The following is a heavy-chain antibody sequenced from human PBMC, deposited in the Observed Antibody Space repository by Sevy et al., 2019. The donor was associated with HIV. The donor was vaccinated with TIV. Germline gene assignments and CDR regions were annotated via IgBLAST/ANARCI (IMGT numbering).Heavy chain of an antibody. D-gene: IGHD4-17*01. CDR3: AKGDEPATDYGDYVPNAFDI. CDR2: ISGPGGTT. CDR1: GFTFSSYA. V-gene: IGHV3-23*01. J-gene: IGHJ3*02. Sequence: GGSLRLSCVASGFTFSSYAMSWVRQAPGKGLEWVSSISGPGGTTYYADSVKGRFTVSRDNSKNTLYLQMNSLRGDDSALYYCAKGDEPATDYGDYVPNAFDIWGQGTMVTVSS.